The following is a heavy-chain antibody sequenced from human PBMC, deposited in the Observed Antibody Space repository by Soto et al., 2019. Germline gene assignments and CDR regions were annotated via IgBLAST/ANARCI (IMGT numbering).Heavy chain of an antibody. D-gene: IGHD3-9*01. CDR3: AKDRGSGGILTGTPDS. Sequence: PGGPLRLSCATSGFTVTNSPMTWIRQAPGKGLEWVATLSPGGSTYYAASVKGRFTISRDSSKNTVFLQMDSLKAADSALYYCAKDRGSGGILTGTPDSWGPGALVTVSS. CDR1: GFTVTNSP. V-gene: IGHV3-23*01. J-gene: IGHJ4*02. CDR2: LSPGGST.